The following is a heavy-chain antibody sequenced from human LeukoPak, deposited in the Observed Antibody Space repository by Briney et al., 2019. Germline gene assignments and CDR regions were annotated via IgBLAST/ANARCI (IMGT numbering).Heavy chain of an antibody. CDR3: ASPVELGYDAFDI. CDR1: GYTFTGYY. J-gene: IGHJ3*02. Sequence: ASVKVSCKASGYTFTGYYMHWVRQAPGQGLEWMGRINPDTSDTNYAQKFQGRVTMTRDTSISTAYMGLSRLRSDDTAVYYCASPVELGYDAFDIWGQGTMVTVSS. V-gene: IGHV1-2*06. CDR2: INPDTSDT. D-gene: IGHD1-26*01.